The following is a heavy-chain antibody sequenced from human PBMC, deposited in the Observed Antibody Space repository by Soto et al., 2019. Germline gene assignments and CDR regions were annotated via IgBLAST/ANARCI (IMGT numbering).Heavy chain of an antibody. D-gene: IGHD3-10*01. CDR3: AKGGHYLLWFGELCY. Sequence: QVQLVESGGGVVQPGRSLRLSCAASGFTFSSYGMHWVRQAPGKGLEWVAVISYDGSNKYYADSVKGRFTISRDNPKNTLYLQMNSLRAEDTAVYYGAKGGHYLLWFGELCYWGQGTLVTVSS. CDR2: ISYDGSNK. V-gene: IGHV3-30*18. J-gene: IGHJ4*02. CDR1: GFTFSSYG.